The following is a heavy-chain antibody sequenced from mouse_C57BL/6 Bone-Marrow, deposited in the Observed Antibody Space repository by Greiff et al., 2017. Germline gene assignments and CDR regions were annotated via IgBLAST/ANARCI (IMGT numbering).Heavy chain of an antibody. D-gene: IGHD2-12*01. Sequence: VMLVESGPGLVAPSQSLSITCTVSGFSLTGYGVDWVRQSPGKGLEWLGVIWGVGSTNYNSALKSRLSISKDNSKSQVFLKMNSLQTDDTAMYYCASDHDGSFAYWGQGTLVTVSA. CDR3: ASDHDGSFAY. J-gene: IGHJ3*01. CDR1: GFSLTGYG. V-gene: IGHV2-6*01. CDR2: IWGVGST.